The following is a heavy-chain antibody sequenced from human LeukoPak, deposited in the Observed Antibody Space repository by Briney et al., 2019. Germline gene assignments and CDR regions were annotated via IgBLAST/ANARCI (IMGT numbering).Heavy chain of an antibody. D-gene: IGHD5-12*01. V-gene: IGHV4-38-2*02. CDR3: ARDRSGYGN. Sequence: SETLSLTCAVSGYSISSGYYWGWIRQPPGKGLEWIGSIYHSGSTYYNPSLKSRVTISVDTSKSQFSLKLSSVTAADTAVYYCARDRSGYGNWGQGTLVTVSS. CDR2: IYHSGST. J-gene: IGHJ4*02. CDR1: GYSISSGYY.